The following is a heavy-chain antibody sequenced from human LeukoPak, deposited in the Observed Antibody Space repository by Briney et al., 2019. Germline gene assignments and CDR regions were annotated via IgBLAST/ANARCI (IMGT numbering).Heavy chain of an antibody. J-gene: IGHJ4*02. D-gene: IGHD5-18*01. V-gene: IGHV3-74*01. CDR3: ASGIPYSYVY. CDR1: GFTFSSHW. Sequence: PGGSLRLSCAASGFTFSSHWMHWVRQAPGKGLVWVSRINTDGSSTTYADSVKGRFTISRDNAKNTLYLQMNSLSAEDTAVYYCASGIPYSYVYWGQGTLVTVSS. CDR2: INTDGSST.